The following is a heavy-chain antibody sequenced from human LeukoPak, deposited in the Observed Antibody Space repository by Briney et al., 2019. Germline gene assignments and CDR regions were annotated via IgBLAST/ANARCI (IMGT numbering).Heavy chain of an antibody. V-gene: IGHV4-39*01. CDR1: GGSISSSSYY. J-gene: IGHJ4*02. D-gene: IGHD3-22*01. CDR3: VRQRLLTYYYDSSGYQHD. CDR2: FYYSGST. Sequence: SETLFLTCTVPGGSISSSSYYWGWIRQPPGKGLEWLGSFYYSGSTYYNPSLKSRVTISVDTSKNQFSLKLSSVTAADTAVYYCVRQRLLTYYYDSSGYQHDWGQGTLVTVSS.